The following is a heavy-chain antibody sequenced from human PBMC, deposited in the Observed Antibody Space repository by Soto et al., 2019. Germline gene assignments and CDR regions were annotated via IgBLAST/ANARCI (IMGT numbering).Heavy chain of an antibody. J-gene: IGHJ4*02. CDR2: ASYDGSET. D-gene: IGHD3-10*01. CDR1: GFDFRSYG. CDR3: VRDSGWPILNLDS. Sequence: ESGGGVVQPGRSLRLACAASGFDFRSYGIHWVRQAPGRGLEWVAAASYDGSETYYADSAKGRFTVSKEISKNTVFLQMNALRHEDTALYFCVRDSGWPILNLDSWGQGTLVTVSS. V-gene: IGHV3-30*03.